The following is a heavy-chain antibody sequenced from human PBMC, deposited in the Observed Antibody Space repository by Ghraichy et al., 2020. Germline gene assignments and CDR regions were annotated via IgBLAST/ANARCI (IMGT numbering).Heavy chain of an antibody. CDR2: ISYDGSNK. D-gene: IGHD3-22*01. J-gene: IGHJ4*02. Sequence: GGSLRLSCAASGFTFSSYAMHWVRQAPGKGLEWVAVISYDGSNKYYADSVKGRFTISRDNSKNTLYLQMNSLRAEDTAVYYCAREAGDYYDSSGYLDFDYWGQGTLVTVSS. CDR3: AREAGDYYDSSGYLDFDY. CDR1: GFTFSSYA. V-gene: IGHV3-30-3*01.